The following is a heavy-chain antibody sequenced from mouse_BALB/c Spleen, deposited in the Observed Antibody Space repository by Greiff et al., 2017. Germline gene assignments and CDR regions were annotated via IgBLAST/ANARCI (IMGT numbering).Heavy chain of an antibody. Sequence: EVQVVESGGGLVKPGGSLKLSCAASGFTFSDYYMYWVRQTPEKRLEWVATISDGGSYTYYPDSVKGRFTISRDNAKNDLYLQMSSLKSEDTAMYYCAREGYDDAMDDWGQGTSVTVSS. D-gene: IGHD2-14*01. CDR2: ISDGGSYT. V-gene: IGHV5-4*02. CDR3: AREGYDDAMDD. CDR1: GFTFSDYY. J-gene: IGHJ4*01.